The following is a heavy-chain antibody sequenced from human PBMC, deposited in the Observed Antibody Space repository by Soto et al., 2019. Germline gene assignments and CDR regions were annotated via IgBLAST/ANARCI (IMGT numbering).Heavy chain of an antibody. CDR3: AKGIYYDSSARMGAFDI. D-gene: IGHD3-22*01. CDR1: GYTFTSYY. V-gene: IGHV1-46*01. J-gene: IGHJ3*02. CDR2: INPSGGST. Sequence: ASVKVSCKASGYTFTSYYMHWVRQAPGQGLEWMGIINPSGGSTSYAQKFQGRVTMTRDTSTSTVYMELSSLRSEDTAVYYCAKGIYYDSSARMGAFDIWGQGTMVTVSS.